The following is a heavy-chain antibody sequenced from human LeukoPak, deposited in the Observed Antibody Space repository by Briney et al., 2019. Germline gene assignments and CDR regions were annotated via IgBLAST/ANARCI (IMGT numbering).Heavy chain of an antibody. CDR2: ISGSGGST. Sequence: PGGSLRLSCAASGFTFSSYAMSWVRQAPGKGLEWVSAISGSGGSTYYADSVEGRFTISRDNSKNTLYLQMNSLRAEDTAVYYCAKVDLLLWFGHIWGQGTLVTVSS. CDR1: GFTFSSYA. V-gene: IGHV3-23*01. D-gene: IGHD3-10*01. J-gene: IGHJ4*02. CDR3: AKVDLLLWFGHI.